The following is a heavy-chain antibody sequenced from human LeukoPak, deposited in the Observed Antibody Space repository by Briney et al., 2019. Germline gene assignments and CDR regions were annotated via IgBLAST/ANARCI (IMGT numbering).Heavy chain of an antibody. J-gene: IGHJ3*02. CDR1: GFTFSSYA. V-gene: IGHV3-23*01. D-gene: IGHD2-15*01. CDR2: ISGSGGST. Sequence: GGSLRLSCAASGFTFSSYAMSWVRQAPGKGLEWVSAISGSGGSTYYADSVKGRFTISRDNSKNTLYLQMNSLRAEDTAVYYCATTGEGYCSGGSCYYYFFDIWGQGTMVTVSS. CDR3: ATTGEGYCSGGSCYYYFFDI.